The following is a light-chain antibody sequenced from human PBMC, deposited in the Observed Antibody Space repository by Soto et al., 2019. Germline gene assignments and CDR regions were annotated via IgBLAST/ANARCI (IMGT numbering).Light chain of an antibody. Sequence: EIELTQSPGTLSLSPGERATLSCRASQSVSSSYLVWYQQKPGQAPRLLIYGASSRATGIPDRFSGTGSGTDFTLTISTLEPEDFAVYYCQQYGSSPTLTFGGGTKVEIK. V-gene: IGKV3-20*01. J-gene: IGKJ4*01. CDR2: GAS. CDR1: QSVSSSY. CDR3: QQYGSSPTLT.